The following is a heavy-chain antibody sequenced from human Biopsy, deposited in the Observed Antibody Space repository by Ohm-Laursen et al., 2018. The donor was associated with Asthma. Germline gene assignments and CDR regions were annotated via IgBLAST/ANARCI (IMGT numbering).Heavy chain of an antibody. J-gene: IGHJ6*02. V-gene: IGHV3-7*03. Sequence: SLRLSCAASGFTFGDYWMSWVRQVPGKGLEWVANIKHDGTEKNHVDSLKGRFTISRDNAKNSLYLQMNSLRAEDTAVYYCEKIHCTTTRCNEPYYYHGMDVWGQGTTVTVSS. CDR2: IKHDGTEK. D-gene: IGHD2-2*01. CDR3: EKIHCTTTRCNEPYYYHGMDV. CDR1: GFTFGDYW.